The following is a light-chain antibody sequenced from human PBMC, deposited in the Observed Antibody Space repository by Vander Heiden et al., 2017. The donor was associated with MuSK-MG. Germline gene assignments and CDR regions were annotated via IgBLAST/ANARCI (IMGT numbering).Light chain of an antibody. CDR1: SLRSYY. J-gene: IGLJ2*01. CDR3: NSRDSSGNHLV. Sequence: SSELTQDPAVSVALGQTVRITCQGDSLRSYYASWYQQKPGQAPVRVIYGKNNRPSGIPDRFSGSSSGNKASFNITGAQAEDEADDYCNSRDSSGNHLVFGGGTKLTVL. V-gene: IGLV3-19*01. CDR2: GKN.